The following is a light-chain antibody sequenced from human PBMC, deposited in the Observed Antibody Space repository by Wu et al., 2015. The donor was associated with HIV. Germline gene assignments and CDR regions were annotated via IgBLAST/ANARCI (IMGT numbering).Light chain of an antibody. J-gene: IGKJ1*01. CDR2: PAS. CDR1: PDISNY. CDR3: QKYNSAPWT. Sequence: DIQMTQSPSSLSASAGDRVTITCRASPDISNYLAWYQQKPGKVPMLLIYPASTLQSGVPSRFSGSGSGTDFTLTISSLQPEDVAIYYCQKYNSAPWTFGQGTKVEIK. V-gene: IGKV1-27*01.